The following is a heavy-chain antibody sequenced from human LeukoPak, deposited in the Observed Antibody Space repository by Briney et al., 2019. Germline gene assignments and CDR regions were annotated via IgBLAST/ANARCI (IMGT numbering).Heavy chain of an antibody. Sequence: ASVKVSCKASGYTFTSYGISWVRQAPGQGLEWMGWISAYNGNTNYAQKLQGRVTMTTDTSTSTAYMELRSLRSDDTAVYYCARSELITIFGAFEDNYYYYGMDVWGQGTTVTVSS. CDR3: ARSELITIFGAFEDNYYYYGMDV. V-gene: IGHV1-18*01. CDR2: ISAYNGNT. D-gene: IGHD3-3*01. CDR1: GYTFTSYG. J-gene: IGHJ6*02.